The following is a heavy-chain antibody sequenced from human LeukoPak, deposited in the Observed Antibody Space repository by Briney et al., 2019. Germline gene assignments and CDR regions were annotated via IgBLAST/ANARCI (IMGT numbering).Heavy chain of an antibody. CDR3: TKSYSSAWYAYSMDV. D-gene: IGHD6-13*01. J-gene: IGHJ6*02. V-gene: IGHV3-23*01. Sequence: GGSLRLSCAASGFTFNTYAMSWVRQAPGKGLEWVSTISGSGGGTYYADSVKGRFTISRDNSKNTLYLQMNSLRAEDTAVYFCTKSYSSAWYAYSMDVWGQGTTVTVSS. CDR2: ISGSGGGT. CDR1: GFTFNTYA.